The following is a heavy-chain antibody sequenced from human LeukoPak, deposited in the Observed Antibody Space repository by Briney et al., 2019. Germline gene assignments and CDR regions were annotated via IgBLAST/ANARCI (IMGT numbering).Heavy chain of an antibody. V-gene: IGHV1-18*01. Sequence: GASVKVSCKASGYTFTSYGISWVRQAPGQGLEWMGWISAYNGNTNYAQKLQGRVTMTTDTSTSTAYMELRSLRSDDTAVYYCARDGGPSGSYYHRYYYYGMDVWGQGTTVTVSS. CDR3: ARDGGPSGSYYHRYYYYGMDV. CDR1: GYTFTSYG. D-gene: IGHD3-10*01. J-gene: IGHJ6*02. CDR2: ISAYNGNT.